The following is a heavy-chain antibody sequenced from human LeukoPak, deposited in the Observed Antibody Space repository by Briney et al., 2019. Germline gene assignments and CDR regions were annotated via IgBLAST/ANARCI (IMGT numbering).Heavy chain of an antibody. Sequence: GESLKISCKGSGYTFSNFWIGWVRQMPGKGVEWMGVIYPGDSDTRHSPSVQGQVTISADKSISTAYLQWNSLKASDTAMYYCARPHTLDRNTKYYFDYWGQGTLVTVSS. CDR2: IYPGDSDT. J-gene: IGHJ4*02. CDR1: GYTFSNFW. D-gene: IGHD3-9*01. V-gene: IGHV5-51*01. CDR3: ARPHTLDRNTKYYFDY.